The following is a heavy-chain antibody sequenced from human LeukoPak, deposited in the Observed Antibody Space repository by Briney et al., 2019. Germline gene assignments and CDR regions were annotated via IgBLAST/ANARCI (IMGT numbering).Heavy chain of an antibody. D-gene: IGHD5-12*01. CDR1: GFTLGGYT. V-gene: IGHV3-23*01. CDR3: EVAGY. Sequence: GGSLRLSCAASGFTLGGYTLTWVRQAPGKGLECVSTISDSGDSTYYADYVKGRFTISRDNSKNTLSLQMNSLRAEDTAVYYCEVAGYWGQGALVTVSS. J-gene: IGHJ4*02. CDR2: ISDSGDST.